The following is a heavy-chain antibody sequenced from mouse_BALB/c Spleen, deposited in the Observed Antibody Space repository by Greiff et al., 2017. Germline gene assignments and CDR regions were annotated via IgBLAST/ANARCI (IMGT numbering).Heavy chain of an antibody. D-gene: IGHD1-1*01. Sequence: EVNLVESGGGLVKPGGSLKLSCAASGFTFSSYAMSWVRQTPEKRLEWVASISSGGSTYYPDSVKGRFTISRDNARNILYLQMSSLRSEDTAMYYCARGGSFITTVAYYFDYWGQGTTLTVSS. V-gene: IGHV5-6-5*01. CDR2: ISSGGST. CDR1: GFTFSSYA. CDR3: ARGGSFITTVAYYFDY. J-gene: IGHJ2*01.